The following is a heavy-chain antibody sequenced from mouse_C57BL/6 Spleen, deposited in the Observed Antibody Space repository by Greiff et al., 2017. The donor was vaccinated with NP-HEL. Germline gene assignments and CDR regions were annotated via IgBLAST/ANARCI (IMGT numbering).Heavy chain of an antibody. CDR1: GYTFTSYG. CDR2: IYPRSGNT. J-gene: IGHJ1*03. Sequence: QVQLQQSGAELARPGASVKLSCKASGYTFTSYGISWVKQRPGQGLEWIGEIYPRSGNTYYNEKFKGKATLTADKSSSTAYMELRSLISEDSAVDFCARRWGNFTRSDVWGTGTTVTVSS. CDR3: ARRWGNFTRSDV. D-gene: IGHD1-1*01. V-gene: IGHV1-81*01.